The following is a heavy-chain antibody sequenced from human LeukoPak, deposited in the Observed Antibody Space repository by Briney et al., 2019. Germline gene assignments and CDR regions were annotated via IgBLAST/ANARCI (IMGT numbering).Heavy chain of an antibody. D-gene: IGHD6-19*01. Sequence: SETQSLTCTVSGGSISSYYWSWIRQPPGKGLEWIAYIYYSGTTNYNPSLNSRVTISVDTSKNQFSLKLSSVTAADTAVYYCARVAGWYHYWGQGTLVTVSS. V-gene: IGHV4-59*01. J-gene: IGHJ4*02. CDR2: IYYSGTT. CDR3: ARVAGWYHY. CDR1: GGSISSYY.